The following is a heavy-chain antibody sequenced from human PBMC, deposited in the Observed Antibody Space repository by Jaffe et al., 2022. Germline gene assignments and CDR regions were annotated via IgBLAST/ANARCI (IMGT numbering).Heavy chain of an antibody. Sequence: QVQLQESGPGLVKPSETLSLTCTVSGGSVSSGSYYWSWIRQPPGKGLEWIGYIYYSGSTNYNPSLKSRVTISVDTSKNQFSLKLSSVTAADTAVYYCARALGDDAFDIWGQGTMVTVSS. CDR2: IYYSGST. CDR1: GGSVSSGSYY. CDR3: ARALGDDAFDI. V-gene: IGHV4-61*01. J-gene: IGHJ3*02.